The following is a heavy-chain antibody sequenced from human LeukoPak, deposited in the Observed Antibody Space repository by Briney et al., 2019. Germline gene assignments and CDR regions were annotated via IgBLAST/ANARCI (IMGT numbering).Heavy chain of an antibody. Sequence: TLSLTCTVSGGSISSSSYYWGWVRQAPGKGLEWVSGISASGSNTFYADSVKSRFTISRDNSKNTLYLQMSSLRAEDTAIYYCAKDSVRSGGWFYFDNWGQGTLVSVSS. V-gene: IGHV3-23*01. J-gene: IGHJ4*02. D-gene: IGHD6-19*01. CDR1: GGSISSSSYY. CDR3: AKDSVRSGGWFYFDN. CDR2: ISASGSNT.